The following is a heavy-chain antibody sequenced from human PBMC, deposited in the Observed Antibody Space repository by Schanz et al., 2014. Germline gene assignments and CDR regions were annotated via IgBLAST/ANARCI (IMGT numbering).Heavy chain of an antibody. CDR3: AKHLYQYNYYGMDV. J-gene: IGHJ6*02. CDR1: GFTFSDYY. CDR2: ISGSATTI. D-gene: IGHD2-2*02. V-gene: IGHV3-11*01. Sequence: QVQLVESGGGLVKPGGSLRLSCAASGFTFSDYYMSWIRQAPGKGLEWVSYISGSATTIYYADSVKGRFTISRDNSKNTLSLQLNSLRADDTAVYYCAKHLYQYNYYGMDVWGQGTTVTVSS.